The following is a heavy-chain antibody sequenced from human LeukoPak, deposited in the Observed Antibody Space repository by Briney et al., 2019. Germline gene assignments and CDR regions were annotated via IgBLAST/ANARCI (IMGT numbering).Heavy chain of an antibody. D-gene: IGHD3-22*01. CDR1: GFTFSSYW. Sequence: GGSLRLSCAASGFTFSSYWMHWVRQAPGKGLEWVSDINWNGGSIGYADSVKGRFTVSRDNAKNSLYLQMNSLRAEDTAFYYCAREKYDSSGYYTDNYYFDYWGQGTLVTVSS. V-gene: IGHV3-20*04. CDR2: INWNGGSI. J-gene: IGHJ4*02. CDR3: AREKYDSSGYYTDNYYFDY.